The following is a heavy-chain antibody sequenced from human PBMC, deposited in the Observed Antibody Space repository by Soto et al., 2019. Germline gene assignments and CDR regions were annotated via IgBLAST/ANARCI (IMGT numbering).Heavy chain of an antibody. CDR3: ARDRDDYGSGNYYNRIDF. J-gene: IGHJ4*02. CDR2: ILPIFGTP. CDR1: GGIFSTYA. V-gene: IGHV1-69*01. Sequence: QVQLVQSGAEVKKPGSSVKVSCTASGGIFSTYAISWLRRAPGQGLEWMGGILPIFGTPNYAQRFQGRVTITADESTSTAYMELSRLRSEDTAVYYCARDRDDYGSGNYYNRIDFWGQGTLVTVSS. D-gene: IGHD3-10*01.